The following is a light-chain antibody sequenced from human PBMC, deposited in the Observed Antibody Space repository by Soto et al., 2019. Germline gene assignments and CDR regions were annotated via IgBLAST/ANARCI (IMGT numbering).Light chain of an antibody. CDR1: SGSIASNY. J-gene: IGLJ2*01. V-gene: IGLV6-57*04. CDR2: EDN. CDR3: QSYDSSNVV. Sequence: NFMLTQPHSVSESPGKTVTISCTRSSGSIASNYVQWYQQRPGSAPTTVIYEDNQRPSGVPDRFSGSIDSSSNSASLTSSGLKTEDEADYCCQSYDSSNVVFGGGTKLTVL.